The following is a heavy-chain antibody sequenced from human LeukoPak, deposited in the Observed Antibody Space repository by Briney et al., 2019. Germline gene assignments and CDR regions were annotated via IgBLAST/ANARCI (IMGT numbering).Heavy chain of an antibody. CDR1: GYTFTSYG. J-gene: IGHJ5*02. CDR3: ARTEETAAAGTRVEFDP. V-gene: IGHV1-18*01. D-gene: IGHD6-13*01. Sequence: GASVTVSCKASGYTFTSYGISWVRQAPGQGLEWMGWISAYNGNTNYAQKLQGRVTMTTDTSTSTAHMELRSLRSDDTAVYYCARTEETAAAGTRVEFDPWGQGTLVTVSS. CDR2: ISAYNGNT.